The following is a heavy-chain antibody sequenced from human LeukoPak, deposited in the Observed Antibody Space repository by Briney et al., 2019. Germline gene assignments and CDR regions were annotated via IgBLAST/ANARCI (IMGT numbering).Heavy chain of an antibody. CDR1: GGSISSYY. V-gene: IGHV4-59*01. D-gene: IGHD6-19*01. CDR2: IYYSGST. J-gene: IGHJ4*02. Sequence: QASETLSLTCTVSGGSISSYYWSWIRQPPGKGLEWIGYIYYSGSTNYNPSLKSRVTISVDTSKNQFSLKLSSVTAADTAVYYCATDSSGYGGFDYWGQGTLVTVSS. CDR3: ATDSSGYGGFDY.